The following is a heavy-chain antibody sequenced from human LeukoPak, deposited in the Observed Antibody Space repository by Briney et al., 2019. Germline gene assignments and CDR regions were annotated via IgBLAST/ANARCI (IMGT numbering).Heavy chain of an antibody. CDR1: GSRFTNYW. Sequence: GESLQISFQGSGSRFTNYWIGWVRQMPGKGLEWMGIIYPGDSDTRYSPSFQGQVTISADKSISTAYLQWSSLKASDTAMYYCARQYYYDSSGYPIFDYWGQGTLVTVSS. CDR3: ARQYYYDSSGYPIFDY. D-gene: IGHD3-22*01. V-gene: IGHV5-51*01. J-gene: IGHJ4*02. CDR2: IYPGDSDT.